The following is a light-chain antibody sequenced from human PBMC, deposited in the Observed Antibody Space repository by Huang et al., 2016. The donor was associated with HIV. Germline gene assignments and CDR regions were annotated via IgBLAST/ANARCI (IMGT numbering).Light chain of an antibody. Sequence: IRMTQSPSSLSASTGDRVTITCRANQDINNFLAWYQQRPGSVPKLLIYAAATLQSGVPSRFSGNGSGTDFTLTIGCLHSEDVATYYCQQYDIHPLTFGPGTRVDIK. CDR1: QDINNF. CDR3: QQYDIHPLT. V-gene: IGKV1-8*01. J-gene: IGKJ3*01. CDR2: AAA.